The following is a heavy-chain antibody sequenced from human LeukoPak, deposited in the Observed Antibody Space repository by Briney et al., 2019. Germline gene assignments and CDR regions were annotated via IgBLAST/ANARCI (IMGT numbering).Heavy chain of an antibody. CDR3: AREDIAAGRDYYYYMDV. CDR1: GFTFSSYW. CDR2: ISYDGSNK. Sequence: GGSLRLSCAASGFTFSSYWMHWVRQAPGKGLEWVAVISYDGSNKYYADSVKGRFTISRDNSKNTLYLQMNSLRAEDTAVYYCAREDIAAGRDYYYYMDVWGKGTTVTVSS. V-gene: IGHV3-30*03. D-gene: IGHD6-13*01. J-gene: IGHJ6*03.